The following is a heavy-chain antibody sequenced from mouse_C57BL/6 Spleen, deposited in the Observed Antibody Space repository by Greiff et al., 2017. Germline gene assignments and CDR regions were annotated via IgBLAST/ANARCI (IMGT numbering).Heavy chain of an antibody. CDR1: GYTFTSYW. CDR3: ASGDDYDEYYFDY. CDR2: IHPNSGST. D-gene: IGHD2-4*01. Sequence: QVQLQQPGAELVKPGASVKLSCKASGYTFTSYWMHWVKQRPGQGLEWIGMIHPNSGSTNYNEKFKSKATLTVDKSSSTAYMQLSSLTSEDSAVYYCASGDDYDEYYFDYWGQGTTLTVSS. V-gene: IGHV1-64*01. J-gene: IGHJ2*01.